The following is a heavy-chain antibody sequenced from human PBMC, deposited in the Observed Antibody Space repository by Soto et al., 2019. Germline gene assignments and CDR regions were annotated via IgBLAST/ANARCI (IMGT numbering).Heavy chain of an antibody. CDR3: TTDSYITSIIVRFDY. CDR2: VKSKNDGGTT. D-gene: IGHD3-22*01. V-gene: IGHV3-15*07. Sequence: GGSLRLSCAASGFTFSNAWINWLRPAPGKGLEWVGRVKSKNDGGTTDFAAPVKGRFAISRDDSKNMVYLEMNSLQTEDTAIYYCTTDSYITSIIVRFDYWGHGTLVTVSS. CDR1: GFTFSNAW. J-gene: IGHJ4*01.